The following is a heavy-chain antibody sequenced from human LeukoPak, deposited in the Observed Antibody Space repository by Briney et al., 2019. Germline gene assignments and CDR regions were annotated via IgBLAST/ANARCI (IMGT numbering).Heavy chain of an antibody. V-gene: IGHV3-23*01. D-gene: IGHD2-21*01. CDR3: ATDLFDYMDV. CDR2: IRADAVTT. Sequence: GGTLRLSCATSGFIFSHHGMNWVRQAPGKGLEWVSGIRADAVTTYYADSVKGRFIISRDNSKNTVYLQMNSLRAEDTAVYYCATDLFDYMDVWGKGTTVTVSS. J-gene: IGHJ6*03. CDR1: GFIFSHHG.